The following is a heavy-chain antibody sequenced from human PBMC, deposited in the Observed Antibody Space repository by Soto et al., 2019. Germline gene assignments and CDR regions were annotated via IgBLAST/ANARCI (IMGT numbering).Heavy chain of an antibody. V-gene: IGHV1-18*01. J-gene: IGHJ6*03. Sequence: QVQLVQSGAEVKKPGASVKVSCKASGYTFTSYGISWVRQAPGQGLEWMGWISAYNGNTNYAQKLQGRVTMTTDTSTSPAYMELSSLISDDTAVYYCARGCWYGGYYYYYLDVWGKGTTVTVSS. CDR1: GYTFTSYG. CDR3: ARGCWYGGYYYYYLDV. CDR2: ISAYNGNT. D-gene: IGHD6-13*01.